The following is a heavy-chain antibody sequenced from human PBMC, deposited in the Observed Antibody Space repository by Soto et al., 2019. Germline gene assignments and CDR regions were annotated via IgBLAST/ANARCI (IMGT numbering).Heavy chain of an antibody. CDR2: IHYNGNT. CDR3: AREGNLGRWLQPLDF. V-gene: IGHV4-59*01. D-gene: IGHD5-12*01. Sequence: QVQLQVSAPGLVKPSETLSLTCTVSGDSISAYSWSWVRQPPGKGLELIGNIHYNGNTKYNPSLKSRVSMSVDTSKNQFSLRLISVTAADTANYFCAREGNLGRWLQPLDFWGQGTLVTVSS. J-gene: IGHJ4*02. CDR1: GDSISAYS.